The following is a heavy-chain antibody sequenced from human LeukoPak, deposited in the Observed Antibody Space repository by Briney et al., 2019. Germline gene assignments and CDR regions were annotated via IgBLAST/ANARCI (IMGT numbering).Heavy chain of an antibody. V-gene: IGHV1-2*06. CDR1: GYTFTGYY. CDR3: ARTIEYSSSTGEGGVDY. CDR2: INPNSGGT. Sequence: GASVKVSCEASGYTFTGYYMHWVRQAPGQGLEWMGRINPNSGGTNYAQKFQGRVTMTRDTSISTAYMELSRLRSDDTAVYYCARTIEYSSSTGEGGVDYWGQGTLVTVSS. J-gene: IGHJ4*02. D-gene: IGHD6-6*01.